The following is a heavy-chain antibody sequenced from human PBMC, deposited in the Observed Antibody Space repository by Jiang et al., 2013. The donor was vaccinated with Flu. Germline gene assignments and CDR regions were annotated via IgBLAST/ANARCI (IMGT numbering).Heavy chain of an antibody. D-gene: IGHD2-15*01. CDR2: I. CDR3: ARDEEAAYYFDY. J-gene: IGHJ4*02. V-gene: IGHV3-21*01. Sequence: IYYADSVKGRFTISRDNAKNSLYLQMNSLRAEDTAVYYCARDEEAAYYFDYWGQGTLVTVSS.